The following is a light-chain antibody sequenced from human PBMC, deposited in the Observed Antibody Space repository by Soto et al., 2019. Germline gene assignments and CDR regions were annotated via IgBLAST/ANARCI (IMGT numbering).Light chain of an antibody. J-gene: IGLJ2*01. V-gene: IGLV1-47*01. Sequence: QSVLTQPPSASGTPGQRVTISCSGSSSNIGSNYVYWYQQLPGTAPKLLIYRNNQRPSGVPDRFSGSKSGTSASLAISGLRSEDEADYHCSSYTTIKTVVFGGGTKLTVL. CDR1: SSNIGSNY. CDR3: SSYTTIKTVV. CDR2: RNN.